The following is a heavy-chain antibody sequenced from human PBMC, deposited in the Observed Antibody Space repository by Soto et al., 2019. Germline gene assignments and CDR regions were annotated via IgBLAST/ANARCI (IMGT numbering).Heavy chain of an antibody. CDR2: IYWDDDK. J-gene: IGHJ1*01. Sequence: QITLKESGPTLVKPTQTLTLTCTFSGFSLSTSGVGVGWIRQPPGKALEWLALIYWDDDKRYSTSLKSRLTITXXXXXXXXXXXXXXXXXXXXXXXXXXXXXXDGLVVPAAMVVLPEYFQHWGQGTLVTVSS. CDR1: GFSLSTSGVG. V-gene: IGHV2-5*02. CDR3: XXXXXDGLVVPAAMVVLPEYFQH. D-gene: IGHD2-2*01.